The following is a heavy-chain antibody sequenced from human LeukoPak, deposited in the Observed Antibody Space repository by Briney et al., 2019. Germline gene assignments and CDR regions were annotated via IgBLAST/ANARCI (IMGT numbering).Heavy chain of an antibody. V-gene: IGHV4-59*12. CDR3: ARDAYYYDSSGYYILDY. Sequence: PSETLSLTCTVSGGSFTGYYWTWIRQPPGEGLEWIGYVYNSEYTKYNPSLKSRVTISLDTSKNQFSLKLSSVTAADTAVYYCARDAYYYDSSGYYILDYWGQGTLVTVSS. CDR2: VYNSEYT. D-gene: IGHD3-22*01. J-gene: IGHJ4*02. CDR1: GGSFTGYY.